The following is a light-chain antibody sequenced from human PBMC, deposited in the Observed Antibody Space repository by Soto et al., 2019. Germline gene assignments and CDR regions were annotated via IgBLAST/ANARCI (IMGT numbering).Light chain of an antibody. Sequence: DIQMTQSPSTLSASVGDSVTITCRASQTISSWLAWYQQKPGKAPKILTYKASTLKSGVPSRFSGSGSGTEFTLTISSLQPDDFATYYCQVYNFYLEGFCQGTNV. J-gene: IGKJ1*01. CDR2: KAS. CDR3: QVYNFYLEG. CDR1: QTISSW. V-gene: IGKV1-5*03.